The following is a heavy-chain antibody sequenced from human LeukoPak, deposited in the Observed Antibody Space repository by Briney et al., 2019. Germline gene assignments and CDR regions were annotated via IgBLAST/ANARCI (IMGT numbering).Heavy chain of an antibody. D-gene: IGHD4-17*01. J-gene: IGHJ3*02. CDR1: GGTLSSYA. Sequence: ASVTVSCKASGGTLSSYAISWVRQAPGQGLEWMGWISAYNGNTNYAQKLQGRVTMTTDTSTSTAYMELRSLRSDDTAVYYCARDPGNYGDYGAFDIWGQGTMVTVSS. CDR2: ISAYNGNT. V-gene: IGHV1-18*01. CDR3: ARDPGNYGDYGAFDI.